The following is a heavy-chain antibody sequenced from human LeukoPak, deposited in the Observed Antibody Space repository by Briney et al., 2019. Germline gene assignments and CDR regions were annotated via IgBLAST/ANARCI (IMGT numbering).Heavy chain of an antibody. CDR2: INPNSGGT. J-gene: IGHJ4*02. D-gene: IGHD3-22*01. CDR1: GYTFTGYY. Sequence: ASVKLSCKASGYTFTGYYMHWVRQAPGQGLEWMGWINPNSGGTNYAQKFQGRVTMTRETSISTAYMELSRLRSDDTAVYYCARGRNYYDSSGYYPDYWGQGTLVTVSS. CDR3: ARGRNYYDSSGYYPDY. V-gene: IGHV1-2*02.